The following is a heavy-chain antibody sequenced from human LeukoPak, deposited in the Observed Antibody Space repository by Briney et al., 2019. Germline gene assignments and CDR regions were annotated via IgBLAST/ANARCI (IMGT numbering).Heavy chain of an antibody. V-gene: IGHV3-48*03. J-gene: IGHJ3*02. CDR2: ISSSGSTI. CDR1: GFTFSSYE. Sequence: GGSLRLSCAASGFTFSSYEMNWVRQAPGKGLEWVSYISSSGSTIYYADSVKGRFTISRDNAKNSLYLQMNSLRVEDTAVYYCARRRGKYYDILTGYYPDAFDIWGQGTMVTVSS. D-gene: IGHD3-9*01. CDR3: ARRRGKYYDILTGYYPDAFDI.